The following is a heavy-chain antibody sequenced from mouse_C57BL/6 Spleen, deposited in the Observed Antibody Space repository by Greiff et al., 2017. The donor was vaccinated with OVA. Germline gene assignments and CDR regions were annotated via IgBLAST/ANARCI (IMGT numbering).Heavy chain of an antibody. CDR3: TSLDGYYNY. J-gene: IGHJ2*01. V-gene: IGHV1-15*01. CDR1: GYTFTDYE. Sequence: ESGAELVRPGASVTLSCKASGYTFTDYEMHWVKQTPVHGLEWIGAIDPETGGTAYNQKFKGKAILTADKSSSTAYMELRSLTSEDSAVYYCTSLDGYYNYWGQGTTLTVSS. D-gene: IGHD2-3*01. CDR2: IDPETGGT.